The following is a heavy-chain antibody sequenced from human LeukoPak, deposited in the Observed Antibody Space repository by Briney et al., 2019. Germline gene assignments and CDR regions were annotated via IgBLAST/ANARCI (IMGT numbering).Heavy chain of an antibody. D-gene: IGHD5-18*01. V-gene: IGHV1-46*01. Sequence: GASVKVSCKAFGYSFTRYYMHWVRQAPGQGLEWMGIIDPSGGSTTYAQKFQGRVTMTRDMSTSTVYMELSSLRSEDTAVYYCARGDYSYGFDLASELGYWGQGTLVTVSS. CDR2: IDPSGGST. CDR3: ARGDYSYGFDLASELGY. J-gene: IGHJ4*02. CDR1: GYSFTRYY.